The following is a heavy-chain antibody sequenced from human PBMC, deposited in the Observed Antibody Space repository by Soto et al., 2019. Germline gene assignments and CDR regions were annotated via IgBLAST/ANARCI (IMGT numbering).Heavy chain of an antibody. CDR3: AREATGDFWSGYYMPNWFDP. J-gene: IGHJ5*02. CDR1: GGTSSSYA. CDR2: IIPIFGTA. V-gene: IGHV1-69*06. Sequence: SVKVSCKASGGTSSSYAISWVRQAPGQGLEWMGGIIPIFGTANYAQKFQGRVTITADKSTSTAYMELSSLRSEDTAVYYCAREATGDFWSGYYMPNWFDPWGQGTLVTVSS. D-gene: IGHD3-3*01.